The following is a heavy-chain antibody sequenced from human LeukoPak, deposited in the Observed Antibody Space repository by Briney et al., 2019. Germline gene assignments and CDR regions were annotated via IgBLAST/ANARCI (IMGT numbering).Heavy chain of an antibody. D-gene: IGHD6-19*01. Sequence: GGSLRLSCAASGFTFSSYSMNWVRQAPGKGLEWVSSISSSSSYIYYADSVKGRFTISRDNDKNSLYLQMNSLRAEDTAVYYCARDPGWYVDYWGQGTLVTVSS. CDR3: ARDPGWYVDY. CDR2: ISSSSSYI. V-gene: IGHV3-21*01. CDR1: GFTFSSYS. J-gene: IGHJ4*02.